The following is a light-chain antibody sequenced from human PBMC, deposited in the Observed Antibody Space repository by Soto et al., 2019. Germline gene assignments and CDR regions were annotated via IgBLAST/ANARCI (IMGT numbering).Light chain of an antibody. J-gene: IGKJ1*01. Sequence: EIVLTQSPGTLSLSPGEIATLSFRASQSVRSSYLAWYRQKPGQAPSLLIYGASSRATGIPDRFSGSGSGTDFTLTISRLEPEDFAVYYCQQYGSSGTFGQGTKVDIK. CDR2: GAS. CDR1: QSVRSSY. V-gene: IGKV3-20*01. CDR3: QQYGSSGT.